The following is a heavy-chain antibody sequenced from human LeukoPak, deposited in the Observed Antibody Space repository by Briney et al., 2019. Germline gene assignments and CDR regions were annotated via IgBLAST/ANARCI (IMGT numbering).Heavy chain of an antibody. J-gene: IGHJ5*02. CDR2: IYYSGST. V-gene: IGHV4-39*07. D-gene: IGHD3-10*01. Sequence: SETLPLTCTVSGGSISSSSYYWGWIRQPPGKGLEWIGSIYYSGSTYYNPSLKSRVTISVDTSKNQFSLKLSSVTAADTAVYYCARGGGSGSYVAHDGFDPWGQGTLVTVSS. CDR1: GGSISSSSYY. CDR3: ARGGGSGSYVAHDGFDP.